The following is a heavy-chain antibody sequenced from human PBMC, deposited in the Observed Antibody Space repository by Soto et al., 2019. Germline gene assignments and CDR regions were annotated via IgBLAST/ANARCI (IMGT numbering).Heavy chain of an antibody. Sequence: ESGGGVVQPGRSLRLSCAASGFTFNTYAMHWVRQAPGKGLEWVAVISYDGSTKHSADSVKGRFTISRDNSKNTLYLQMNSLRVEDTAIYYCAREAMGGTYFDYWGQGTLVTLSS. V-gene: IGHV3-30-3*01. CDR2: ISYDGSTK. D-gene: IGHD6-19*01. J-gene: IGHJ4*02. CDR1: GFTFNTYA. CDR3: AREAMGGTYFDY.